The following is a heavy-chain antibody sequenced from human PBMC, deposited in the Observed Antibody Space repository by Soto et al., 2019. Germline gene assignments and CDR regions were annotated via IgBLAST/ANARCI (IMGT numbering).Heavy chain of an antibody. V-gene: IGHV3-15*07. CDR1: GLTFSSAW. CDR3: VRCGEGYHDFGLDV. D-gene: IGHD3-10*01. Sequence: EVQLVESGGGLVKPGGSLRLSCVVSGLTFSSAWMNWVRQAPGKGLEWVGRIKSKGGGGTTDYAAPVKGRFTIPRDDSKHTLFLQMDRLKAEDAAVYYCVRCGEGYHDFGLDVWGQGTTVIVSS. J-gene: IGHJ6*02. CDR2: IKSKGGGGTT.